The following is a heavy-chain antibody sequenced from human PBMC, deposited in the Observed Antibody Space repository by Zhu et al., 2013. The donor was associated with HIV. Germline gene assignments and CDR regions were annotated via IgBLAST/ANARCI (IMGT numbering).Heavy chain of an antibody. CDR3: AREGAQLDCSSTSCYSNVPVS. Sequence: QVQLVQSGAEVKKPGSSVKVSCKASGGTFSSYAISWVRQAPGQGLEWMGGIIPIFGTANYAQKFQGRVTITADESTSTAYMELSSLRSEDTAVYYCAREGAQLDCSSTSCYSNVPVSWGQGTLGHRSPQ. CDR2: IIPIFGTA. D-gene: IGHD2-2*01. V-gene: IGHV1-69*01. CDR1: GGTFSSYA. J-gene: IGHJ4*02.